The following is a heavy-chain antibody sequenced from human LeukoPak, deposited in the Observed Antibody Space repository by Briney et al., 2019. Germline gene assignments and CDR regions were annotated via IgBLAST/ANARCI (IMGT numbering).Heavy chain of an antibody. CDR1: GFSISGTY. CDR3: ARDFVNYLENTGYFPFDL. Sequence: GGSLRLSCEAAGFSISGTYMSWVRQTPGRGLEWVSVIYGGGSSYSADSVRGRFIISRDDSKNTVSLQMNNLRLEDTGLYLCARDFVNYLENTGYFPFDLWGQGTRVTVSS. CDR2: IYGGGSS. D-gene: IGHD3-9*01. J-gene: IGHJ4*02. V-gene: IGHV3-66*01.